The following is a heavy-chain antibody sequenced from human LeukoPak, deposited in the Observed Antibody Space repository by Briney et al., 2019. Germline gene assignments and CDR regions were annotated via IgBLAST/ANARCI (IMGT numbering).Heavy chain of an antibody. V-gene: IGHV4-39*01. D-gene: IGHD2-15*01. CDR1: GGSISSSSYY. CDR2: IYYSGST. CDR3: ARGGVVVVAGLGY. Sequence: SETLSLTCTVSGGSISSSSYYWGWIRQPPGKGLEWIGSIYYSGSTYYNPSLKSRVTISVDTSKNQFSLKLSSVTAADTAVYYCARGGVVVVAGLGYWGQGTLVTVSS. J-gene: IGHJ4*02.